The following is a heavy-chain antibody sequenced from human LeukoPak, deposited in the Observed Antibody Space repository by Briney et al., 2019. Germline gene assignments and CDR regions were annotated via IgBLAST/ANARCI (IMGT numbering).Heavy chain of an antibody. CDR1: GITLSNYG. CDR3: AKRGVVIRVILVGFHKEAYYFDS. D-gene: IGHD3-22*01. V-gene: IGHV3-23*01. CDR2: IRGSGGST. Sequence: GGSLRLSCAVSGITLSNYGMSGVGQAPGKGLEWVAGIRGSGGSTNYADSVKGRFTISRDNRKNTLYLQMNSLRAEDTAVYFCAKRGVVIRVILVGFHKEAYYFDSWGQGALVTVSS. J-gene: IGHJ4*02.